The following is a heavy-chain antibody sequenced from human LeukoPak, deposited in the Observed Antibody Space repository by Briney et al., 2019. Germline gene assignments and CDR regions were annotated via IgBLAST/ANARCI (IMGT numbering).Heavy chain of an antibody. V-gene: IGHV3-30-3*01. J-gene: IGHJ4*02. CDR3: AKDQGCCSGGSCYSLDY. Sequence: GRSLRLSCAASGFTFSSYAMHWVRQAPGKGLEWVAVISYDGSNKYYADSVKGRFTISRDNSKNTLYLQMNSLRAEDTAVYYCAKDQGCCSGGSCYSLDYWGQGTLVTVSS. CDR2: ISYDGSNK. CDR1: GFTFSSYA. D-gene: IGHD2-15*01.